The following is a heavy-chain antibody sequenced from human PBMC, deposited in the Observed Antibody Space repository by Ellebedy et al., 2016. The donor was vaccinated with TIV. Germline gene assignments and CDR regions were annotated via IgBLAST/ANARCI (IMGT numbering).Heavy chain of an antibody. CDR3: AREETYGSGTKDYGMDV. D-gene: IGHD3-10*01. Sequence: AASVKVSCKASGYTFTSYYMHWVRQAPGQGLEWMGIINTSGCSTSYAQKLQGRVTMTRDTSTSTVYMELSSLRSEDTAVYYWAREETYGSGTKDYGMDVWGQGTTVTVSS. J-gene: IGHJ6*02. V-gene: IGHV1-46*04. CDR1: GYTFTSYY. CDR2: INTSGCST.